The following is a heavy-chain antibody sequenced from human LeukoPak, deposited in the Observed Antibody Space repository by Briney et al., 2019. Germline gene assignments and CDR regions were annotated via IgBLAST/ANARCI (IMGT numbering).Heavy chain of an antibody. CDR2: IIPIFGTA. CDR1: GGTFSSYA. J-gene: IGHJ5*02. V-gene: IGHV1-69*05. Sequence: GASVKVSCKASGGTFSSYAISWVRQAPGQGLEWMGGIIPIFGTANYAQKFQGRVTITTDESTSTAYMELSSLRSEDTAVYYCARTDIVVVPARNCFDLWGQGTLVTVSS. CDR3: ARTDIVVVPARNCFDL. D-gene: IGHD2-2*01.